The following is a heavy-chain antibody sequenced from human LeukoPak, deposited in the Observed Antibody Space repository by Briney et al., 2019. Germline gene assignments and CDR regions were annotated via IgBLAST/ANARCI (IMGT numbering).Heavy chain of an antibody. CDR3: ARVWRYCSGGSCQPFDY. CDR1: GYTFTGSY. Sequence: ASVKVSCKASGYTFTGSYMHWVRQAPGQGLEWMGWINPNSGGTNYAQKFQGRVTMTRDTSISTAYMDLSRLRSDDTAVYYCARVWRYCSGGSCQPFDYWGQGTLVTVSS. CDR2: INPNSGGT. D-gene: IGHD2-15*01. V-gene: IGHV1-2*02. J-gene: IGHJ4*02.